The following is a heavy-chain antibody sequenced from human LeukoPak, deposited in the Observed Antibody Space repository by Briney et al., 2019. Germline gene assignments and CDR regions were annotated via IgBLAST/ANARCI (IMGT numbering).Heavy chain of an antibody. CDR3: ARHFYRKNDAFDI. V-gene: IGHV4-59*08. J-gene: IGHJ3*02. CDR2: IYYSGST. Sequence: SGTLSLTCTVSGGSISSYYWSWIRQPPGKGLEWIGYIYYSGSTNYNPSLKSRVTISVDTSKNQFSKKLSSVTAADTAVYYCARHFYRKNDAFDIWGQGTMVTVSS. D-gene: IGHD2/OR15-2a*01. CDR1: GGSISSYY.